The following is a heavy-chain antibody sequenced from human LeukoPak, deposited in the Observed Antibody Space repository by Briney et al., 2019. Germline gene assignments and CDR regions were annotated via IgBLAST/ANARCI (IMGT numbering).Heavy chain of an antibody. Sequence: GGSLRLSCAASGFTFSRHAMHWVRQAPGKGLEWVAVILHDGSNTYYADSVKGRFTISRDNSKNTLDLQMNTLKVEDTAVYYCAREGGISILGVLTPPWGQGTLVTVSS. D-gene: IGHD3-3*01. CDR1: GFTFSRHA. CDR2: ILHDGSNT. V-gene: IGHV3-30-3*01. CDR3: AREGGISILGVLTPP. J-gene: IGHJ1*01.